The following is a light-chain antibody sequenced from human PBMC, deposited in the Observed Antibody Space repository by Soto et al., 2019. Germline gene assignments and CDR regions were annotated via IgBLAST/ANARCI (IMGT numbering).Light chain of an antibody. J-gene: IGKJ1*01. V-gene: IGKV1-39*01. CDR1: QNINTY. Sequence: DIQMTQSPSSLSASVGDRVTITCRASQNINTYLNWYQQRPGKAPELLIYAASNFQSGVPSRFSGSGSKTDFTLTISSLQPEDFATYYCQQSYTTPVTFXQGTKVDIK. CDR3: QQSYTTPVT. CDR2: AAS.